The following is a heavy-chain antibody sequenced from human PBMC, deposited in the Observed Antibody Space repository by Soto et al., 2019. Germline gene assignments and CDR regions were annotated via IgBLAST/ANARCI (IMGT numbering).Heavy chain of an antibody. V-gene: IGHV3-30-3*02. J-gene: IGHJ4*02. CDR3: AKDLQRSFDY. CDR1: GFIFSSYA. Sequence: QVQLVESGGGVVQPGRSLRLSCAASGFIFSSYAMHWVRQAPGKGLEWVAVLSYDGSNKYYADSVKGRFTISRYNSKNTLYLQMNSLRAEDTAVYYCAKDLQRSFDYWGQGSLVTVSS. CDR2: LSYDGSNK. D-gene: IGHD4-17*01.